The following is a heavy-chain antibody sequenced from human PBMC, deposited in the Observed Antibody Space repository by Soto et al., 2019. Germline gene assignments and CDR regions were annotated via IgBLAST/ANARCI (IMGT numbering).Heavy chain of an antibody. Sequence: PGESLKISCKGSGYKFTSYWIAWLRQMPGKGLEWMGIIHRGDSDIRYSPSFQGQVTISADNSISTAYLQWSSLKASDTAMYYCARSSGYYGGIAYWGQGTLVTVSS. CDR1: GYKFTSYW. V-gene: IGHV5-51*01. J-gene: IGHJ4*02. D-gene: IGHD3-22*01. CDR3: ARSSGYYGGIAY. CDR2: IHRGDSDI.